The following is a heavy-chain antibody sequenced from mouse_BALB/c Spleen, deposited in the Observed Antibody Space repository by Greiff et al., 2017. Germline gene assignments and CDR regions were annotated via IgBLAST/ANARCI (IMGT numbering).Heavy chain of an antibody. D-gene: IGHD2-4*01. CDR2: IWGDGST. V-gene: IGHV2-6-7*01. Sequence: VKLQESGPGLVAPSQSLSITCTVSGFSLTGYGVNWVRQPPGKGLEWLGMIWGDGSTDYNSALKSRLSISKDNSKSQVFLKMNSLQTDDTARYYCAIFMITTRGPWFAYWGQGTLVTVSA. CDR3: AIFMITTRGPWFAY. CDR1: GFSLTGYG. J-gene: IGHJ3*01.